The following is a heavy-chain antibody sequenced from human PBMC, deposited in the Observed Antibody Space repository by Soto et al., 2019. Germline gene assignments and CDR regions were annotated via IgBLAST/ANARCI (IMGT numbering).Heavy chain of an antibody. CDR1: GSSISSYY. CDR3: ARRPAGYFDY. D-gene: IGHD6-13*01. J-gene: IGHJ4*02. Sequence: SETLSRTCTVSGSSISSYYRSWIRQPPGKGLEWIGYIYYSGSTNYNPSLKSRVTISVDTSKNQFSLKLSSVTAADTAVYYCARRPAGYFDYWGQGTLVTVSS. V-gene: IGHV4-59*08. CDR2: IYYSGST.